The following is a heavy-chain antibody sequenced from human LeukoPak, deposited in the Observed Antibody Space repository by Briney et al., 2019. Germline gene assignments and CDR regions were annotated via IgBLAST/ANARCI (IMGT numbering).Heavy chain of an antibody. J-gene: IGHJ4*02. V-gene: IGHV3-48*01. CDR1: GFTFSSSG. Sequence: PWGSLRLSCTASGFTFSSSGMSWVRQAPGKGLEWVSFIGTNSRTTYYGDSVKGRFTISRDNAKNSLYLQMDSLRAEDTAVYYCAKDFLIDPLWGQGTLVIVSS. CDR3: AKDFLIDPL. CDR2: IGTNSRTT. D-gene: IGHD2-21*01.